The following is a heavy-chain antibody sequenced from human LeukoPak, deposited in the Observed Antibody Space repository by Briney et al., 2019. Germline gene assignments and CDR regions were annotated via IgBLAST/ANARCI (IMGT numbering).Heavy chain of an antibody. D-gene: IGHD6-13*01. Sequence: SETLSLTCTVSRGSISGYSWSWIRQSPGGGLEWIGYIYYSGDTAYNPSLKSRVTISLDTSKNQFSLKLSSVTAADTAVYYCARGAAATYWGQGTLVTVSS. CDR2: IYYSGDT. CDR3: ARGAAATY. J-gene: IGHJ4*02. CDR1: RGSISGYS. V-gene: IGHV4-59*01.